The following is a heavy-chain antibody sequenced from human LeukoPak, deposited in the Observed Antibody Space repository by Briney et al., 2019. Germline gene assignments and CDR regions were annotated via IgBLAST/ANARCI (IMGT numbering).Heavy chain of an antibody. D-gene: IGHD4-23*01. J-gene: IGHJ5*02. CDR3: ARVDGTVVAPRGNNWFDP. Sequence: SQTLSLTCDISGDTVSSNSAAWNWIRQSPSRGLEWLGRTYYRSKWYYDYAVSVKSRITISPDTSKNQFSLKLSSVTAADTAVYYCARVDGTVVAPRGNNWFDPWGQGTLVNVSS. V-gene: IGHV6-1*01. CDR1: GDTVSSNSAA. CDR2: TYYRSKWYY.